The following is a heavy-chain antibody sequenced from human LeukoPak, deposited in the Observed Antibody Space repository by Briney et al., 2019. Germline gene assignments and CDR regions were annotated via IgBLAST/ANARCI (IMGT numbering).Heavy chain of an antibody. J-gene: IGHJ4*02. CDR1: GGTFSSYA. Sequence: GASVKGSCKASGGTFSSYAISWVRQAPGQGLEWMGGIIPIFGTANYAQKFQGRVTITADKSTSTAYMELSSLRSEDTAVYYCARDRGIAVAGTGDFDYWGQGTLVTVSS. V-gene: IGHV1-69*06. D-gene: IGHD6-19*01. CDR3: ARDRGIAVAGTGDFDY. CDR2: IIPIFGTA.